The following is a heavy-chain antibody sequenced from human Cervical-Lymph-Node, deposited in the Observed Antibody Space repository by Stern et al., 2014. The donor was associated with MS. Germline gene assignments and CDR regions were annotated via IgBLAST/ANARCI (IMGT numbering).Heavy chain of an antibody. CDR2: IYHSGAS. Sequence: VQLVESGPGLVKPSGTLSLTCAVSGGSVSSTNWWSWVRQSPGKGLEGIWNIYHSGASTYRPFLRSRVSRSLDNSKNHPSLLLTSVTAAYTAVYYCARDRQQYCNSEGCSYWYFDLWGRGTLVTVSS. CDR1: GGSVSSTNW. D-gene: IGHD2/OR15-2a*01. V-gene: IGHV4-4*02. J-gene: IGHJ2*01. CDR3: ARDRQQYCNSEGCSYWYFDL.